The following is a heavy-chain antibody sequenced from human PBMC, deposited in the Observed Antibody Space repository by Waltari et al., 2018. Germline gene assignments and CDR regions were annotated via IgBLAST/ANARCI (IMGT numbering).Heavy chain of an antibody. D-gene: IGHD3-3*01. CDR2: ISGSGGST. Sequence: EVQLLESGGGLVQPGGSLRLSCAASGFTFSSYAMSWVRQAPGKGREGVSAISGSGGSTYYADSVKGRFTISRDNSKNTLYLQMNSLRAEDTAVYYCAKDFTIFDRGIWGQGTMVTVSS. CDR3: AKDFTIFDRGI. J-gene: IGHJ3*02. CDR1: GFTFSSYA. V-gene: IGHV3-23*01.